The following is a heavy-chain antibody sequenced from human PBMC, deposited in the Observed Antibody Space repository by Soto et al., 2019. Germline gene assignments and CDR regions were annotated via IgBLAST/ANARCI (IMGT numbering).Heavy chain of an antibody. V-gene: IGHV3-30*18. Sequence: PGGSRRPSCTGSGLTFGTSGMHWVRQAPGKGLEGVASTSYEGNNKSYADSLEGPFTISRDNSKKLVYLQMTSLGPEATAVYFLAKGGGTTRAFDSWGKGARVTVSS. CDR2: TSYEGNNK. D-gene: IGHD3-10*01. CDR1: GLTFGTSG. CDR3: AKGGGTTRAFDS. J-gene: IGHJ4*02.